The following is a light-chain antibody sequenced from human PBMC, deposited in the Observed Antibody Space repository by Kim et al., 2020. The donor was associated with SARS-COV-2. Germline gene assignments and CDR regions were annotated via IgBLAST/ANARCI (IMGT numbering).Light chain of an antibody. CDR1: RCSIASNY. V-gene: IGLV6-57*01. CDR2: EDN. Sequence: GKTVTSSCTRSRCSIASNYVQWYQQRPGSSPTPVIYEDNRRPSGVPDRFSGSIDSSSKSASLTISGLKTEDEADYYCQSYDSSTRVFGGGTQLTVL. CDR3: QSYDSSTRV. J-gene: IGLJ3*02.